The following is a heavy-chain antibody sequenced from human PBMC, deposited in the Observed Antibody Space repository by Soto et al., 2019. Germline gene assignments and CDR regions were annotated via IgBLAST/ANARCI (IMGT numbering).Heavy chain of an antibody. Sequence: GGSLRLSCAASGFTLSSYTMHWVRQAPGKGLEWVSLISWDGGSTYYADSVKGRFTISRDNSKNSLYLQMNSLRTEDTALYYCAKESLVSHYRLYYGMDVWGQGTTVTVSS. J-gene: IGHJ6*02. CDR3: AKESLVSHYRLYYGMDV. V-gene: IGHV3-43*01. CDR2: ISWDGGST. D-gene: IGHD1-26*01. CDR1: GFTLSSYT.